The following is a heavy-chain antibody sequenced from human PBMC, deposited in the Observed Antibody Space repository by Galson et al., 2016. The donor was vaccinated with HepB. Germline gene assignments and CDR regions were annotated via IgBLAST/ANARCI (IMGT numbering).Heavy chain of an antibody. CDR3: ARDRELDYGGNSVAGIDL. J-gene: IGHJ4*02. D-gene: IGHD4-23*01. CDR2: IEPDGNSP. Sequence: SLRLSCAVSGFTFRNHQMHWLRQVPGKGLVWVSRIEPDGNSPIYADSVKGRFTISRDNAKNSLYLQMNSLRVEDTAVYYCARDRELDYGGNSVAGIDLWGQGTLVIVSS. CDR1: GFTFRNHQ. V-gene: IGHV3-74*01.